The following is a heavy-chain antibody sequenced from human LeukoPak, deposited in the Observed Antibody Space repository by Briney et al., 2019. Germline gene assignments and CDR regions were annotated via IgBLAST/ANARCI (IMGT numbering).Heavy chain of an antibody. V-gene: IGHV4-39*01. CDR2: IYHSGST. D-gene: IGHD2-15*01. J-gene: IGHJ4*02. CDR3: ARRSEFDNTHYHYFDY. CDR1: GGSIYSRSYY. Sequence: PSETLSLTCTVSGGSIYSRSYYWDWIRPAPGKGLEWIGTIYHSGSTEYNPSLKSRVAIFVDTSKNQFSLILHSVAAADTAVYYCARRSEFDNTHYHYFDYWGQGALVTVSS.